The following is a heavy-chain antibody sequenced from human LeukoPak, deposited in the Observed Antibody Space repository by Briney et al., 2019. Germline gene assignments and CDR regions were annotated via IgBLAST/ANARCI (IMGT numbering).Heavy chain of an antibody. V-gene: IGHV3-48*03. CDR2: ISSTGSNI. D-gene: IGHD6-19*01. Sequence: GGSLRLSCAASGFTFSTYEMNWVRQAPGKGLEWVSYISSTGSNIYYADSVKGRFTISRDNAKNSLYLLMNSPRTEDTAVYYCASGGYSSGWIFDYWGQGTLVTVSS. CDR3: ASGGYSSGWIFDY. CDR1: GFTFSTYE. J-gene: IGHJ4*02.